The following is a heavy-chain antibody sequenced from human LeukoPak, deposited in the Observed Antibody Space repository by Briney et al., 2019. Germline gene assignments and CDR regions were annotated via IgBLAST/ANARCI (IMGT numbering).Heavy chain of an antibody. D-gene: IGHD2-21*02. J-gene: IGHJ4*02. CDR1: GFTFSSYE. Sequence: GGSLRLSCAASGFTFSSYEMNWVRHAPGKGLGRVSYISSSGSTIYYADSVKGRFTISRDNAKNSLYLQMNSLRAEDTAVYYCARDHSTANSEFDYWGQGILVTVSS. CDR3: ARDHSTANSEFDY. V-gene: IGHV3-48*03. CDR2: ISSSGSTI.